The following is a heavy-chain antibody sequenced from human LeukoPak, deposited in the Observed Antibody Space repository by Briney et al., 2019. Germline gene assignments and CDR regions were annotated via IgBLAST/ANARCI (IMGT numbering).Heavy chain of an antibody. V-gene: IGHV3-23*01. CDR1: GGSFSGYY. Sequence: ETLSLTCAVYGGSFSGYYWSWIRQPPGKGLEWVSAISGSGGSTYYADSVKGRLTISRDNSKNTLYLQMNSLRAEDTAVYYCAKDRNSNYEVYFDYWGQGTLVTVSS. D-gene: IGHD4-11*01. CDR2: ISGSGGST. J-gene: IGHJ4*02. CDR3: AKDRNSNYEVYFDY.